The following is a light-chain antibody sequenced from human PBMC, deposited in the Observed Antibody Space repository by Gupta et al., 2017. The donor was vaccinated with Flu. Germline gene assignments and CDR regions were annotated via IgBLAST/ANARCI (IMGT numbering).Light chain of an antibody. CDR2: KDT. CDR3: QSADITGSFRV. J-gene: IGLJ2*01. CDR1: ALSKQY. V-gene: IGLV3-25*02. Sequence: SDELTQPPSMSVSPGQTARITCFGDALSKQYAYWFQQKPGQAPQAIIFKDTERPSGIPARFSGTSSGTRVTLIISGVQVEDEADYYCQSADITGSFRVVGGGTKLTVL.